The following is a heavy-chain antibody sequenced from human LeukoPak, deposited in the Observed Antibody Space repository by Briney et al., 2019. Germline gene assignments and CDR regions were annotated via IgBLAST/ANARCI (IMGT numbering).Heavy chain of an antibody. V-gene: IGHV3-23*01. J-gene: IGHJ4*02. CDR2: ISGSGGST. Sequence: GGSLRLSCAASGFTFSSYAMSWVRQAPGKGLEWVSSISGSGGSTYYADSVKGRFSISRDNSKNTLYVQIKSLRVEDTAVYYCAKDRRNNYYDNSGLVDYWGQGTLVTVSS. CDR1: GFTFSSYA. D-gene: IGHD3-22*01. CDR3: AKDRRNNYYDNSGLVDY.